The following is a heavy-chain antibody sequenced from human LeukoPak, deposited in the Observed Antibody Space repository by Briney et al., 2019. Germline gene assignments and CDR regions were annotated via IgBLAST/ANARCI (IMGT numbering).Heavy chain of an antibody. D-gene: IGHD1-26*01. V-gene: IGHV3-30*03. J-gene: IGHJ4*02. Sequence: GGSLRLSCAASGFTFSSYGMHWVRQAPGKGLEWVAVISYDGSNKYYADSVKGRFTISRDNSKNTLYLQMNSLRAEDTAVYYCAREGDSGSYWAWDWGQGTLVTVSS. CDR1: GFTFSSYG. CDR3: AREGDSGSYWAWD. CDR2: ISYDGSNK.